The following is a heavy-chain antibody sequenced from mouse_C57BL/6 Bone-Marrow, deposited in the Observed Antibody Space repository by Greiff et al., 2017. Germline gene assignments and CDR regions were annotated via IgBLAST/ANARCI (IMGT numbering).Heavy chain of an antibody. CDR1: GFTFSDFY. Sequence: EVKLMESGGGLVQSGRSLRLSCATSGFTFSDFYMEWVRQAPGKGLEWIAASRNKANDYTTEYSASVKGRFIVSRDTSQSILYLQMNALRAEDTAIYYCARDAGEDWGQGTLVTVSA. CDR2: SRNKANDYTT. CDR3: ARDAGED. V-gene: IGHV7-1*01. J-gene: IGHJ3*01.